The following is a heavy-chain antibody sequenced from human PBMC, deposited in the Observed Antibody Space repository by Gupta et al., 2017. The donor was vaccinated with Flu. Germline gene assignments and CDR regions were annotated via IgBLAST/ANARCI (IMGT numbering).Heavy chain of an antibody. V-gene: IGHV3-7*01. CDR3: AREFPAHSSGWYGSDY. CDR2: IEKDGSEK. D-gene: IGHD6-19*01. Sequence: EVQLVESGGGLVQPGGSLRLSCAASGFTFSNYWMSWVRQAPGKGLEWVANIEKDGSEKYYVDSLKGRFTISRDNANNSLYLQMNSLXAXDTAIYXCAREFPAHSSGWYGSDYWGQGTLVTVSS. CDR1: GFTFSNYW. J-gene: IGHJ4*02.